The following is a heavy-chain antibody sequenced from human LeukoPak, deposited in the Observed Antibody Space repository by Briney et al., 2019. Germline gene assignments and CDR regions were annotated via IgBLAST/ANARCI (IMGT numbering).Heavy chain of an antibody. J-gene: IGHJ4*02. Sequence: GASVKVSCKASGYTFTSYTMNWVRQAPGQGLEWMGWINTNTGNPTYAQGFTGRFVFSLETSVSTAYLQISSLNAEDTAVYYCARGYTKDMTSVTHFDYWSQGTLVAVSS. V-gene: IGHV7-4-1*02. CDR1: GYTFTSYT. CDR2: INTNTGNP. CDR3: ARGYTKDMTSVTHFDY. D-gene: IGHD4-17*01.